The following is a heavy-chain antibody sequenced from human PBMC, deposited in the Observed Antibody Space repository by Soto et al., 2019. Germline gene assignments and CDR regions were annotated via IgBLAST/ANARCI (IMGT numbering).Heavy chain of an antibody. Sequence: EVQLLESGGGLVQPGGSLRHSCAASGFTFSSYAMSWVRQAPGKGLEWVSAISGSGGSIYYADSVKGRFTISRDNSKNTLYLQMNSLRAEDTAVYYCAKDRRVGLSRGGAFDIWGQGTMVTVSS. CDR3: AKDRRVGLSRGGAFDI. J-gene: IGHJ3*02. V-gene: IGHV3-23*01. CDR2: ISGSGGSI. CDR1: GFTFSSYA. D-gene: IGHD3-16*01.